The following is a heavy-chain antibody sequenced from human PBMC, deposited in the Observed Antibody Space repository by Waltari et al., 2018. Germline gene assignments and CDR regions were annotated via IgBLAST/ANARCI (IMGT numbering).Heavy chain of an antibody. J-gene: IGHJ3*02. V-gene: IGHV1-69*05. CDR2: IIPIFGKA. D-gene: IGHD6-13*01. CDR1: GGTFSSYA. Sequence: QVQLVQSGAEVKKPGSSVKVSCKASGGTFSSYAISWVRQAPGQGLEWMGGIIPIFGKANYAQKVQGRVTITTDESTSTAYMELSSLRSEDTAVYYCARDGYSSSIGVDAFDIWGQGTMVTVSS. CDR3: ARDGYSSSIGVDAFDI.